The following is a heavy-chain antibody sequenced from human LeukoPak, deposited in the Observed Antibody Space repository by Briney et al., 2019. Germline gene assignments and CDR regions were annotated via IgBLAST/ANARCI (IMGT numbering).Heavy chain of an antibody. D-gene: IGHD6-19*01. V-gene: IGHV4-39*01. CDR2: IYFSGNT. CDR1: GGSISSSSYY. J-gene: IGHJ4*02. Sequence: PSETLSLTCTVSGGSISSSSYYWGWIRQPPGKGLEWIGSIYFSGNTYYNPSLKSRVNISVDTSKNQFSLKLSSVTATDTAVYYCARQRYSSGWYIDCWGQGTLVTVSS. CDR3: ARQRYSSGWYIDC.